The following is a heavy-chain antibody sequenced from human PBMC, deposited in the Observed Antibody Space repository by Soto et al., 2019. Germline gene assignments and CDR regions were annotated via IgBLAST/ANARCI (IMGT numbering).Heavy chain of an antibody. CDR3: ARKHMVRGAHDAFDI. CDR2: ISSSSSYI. D-gene: IGHD3-10*01. J-gene: IGHJ3*02. V-gene: IGHV3-21*01. Sequence: EVQLVESGGGLVKPGGSLRLSCAASGFTFSSYSMNWVRQAPGKGLEWVSSISSSSSYIYYADSVKGRFTISRDNAKNSLYLQMNSLRAEDTAVYYCARKHMVRGAHDAFDISGQGTMVTVS. CDR1: GFTFSSYS.